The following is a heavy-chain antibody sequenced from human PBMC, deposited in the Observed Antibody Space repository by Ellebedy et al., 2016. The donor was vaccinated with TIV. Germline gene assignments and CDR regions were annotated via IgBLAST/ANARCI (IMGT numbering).Heavy chain of an antibody. CDR1: GFTFSSYW. CDR3: ARGLSLDY. V-gene: IGHV3-7*02. CDR2: IKQDGSEK. Sequence: RGSLRLSXAASGFTFSSYWITWVRQAPGKGLEWVANIKQDGSEKYYVDSVKGRFTTSRDNAKNSQYLQMNSLRAEDTAVYYCARGLSLDYWGQGTLVTVSS. J-gene: IGHJ4*02.